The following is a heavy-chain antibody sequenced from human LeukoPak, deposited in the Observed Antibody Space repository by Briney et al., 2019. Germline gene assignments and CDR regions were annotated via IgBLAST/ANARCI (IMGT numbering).Heavy chain of an antibody. CDR2: INPNSGGT. D-gene: IGHD6-19*01. CDR1: GYTFTGYY. CDR3: ARVAAVAGSPFDY. J-gene: IGHJ4*02. V-gene: IGHV1-2*06. Sequence: ASVNVSCKASGYTFTGYYMHWVRQAPGQGLEWMGRINPNSGGTNYAQKFQGRVTMTRDTSISTAYMELSRLRSDDTAVYYCARVAAVAGSPFDYWGQGTLVTVSS.